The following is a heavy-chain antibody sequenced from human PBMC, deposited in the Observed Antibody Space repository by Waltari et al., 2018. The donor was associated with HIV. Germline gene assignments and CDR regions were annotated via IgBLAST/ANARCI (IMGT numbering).Heavy chain of an antibody. V-gene: IGHV1-69*01. CDR2: IIPIFGTA. J-gene: IGHJ3*02. D-gene: IGHD2-2*01. CDR1: GGTFSSYA. Sequence: KKPGSSVKVSCKASGGTFSSYAISWVRQAPGQGLEWMGGIIPIFGTANYAQKFQGRVTITADESTSTAYMELSSLRSEDTAVYYCARDRNIVVVPAAHTDAFDIWGQGTMVTVSS. CDR3: ARDRNIVVVPAAHTDAFDI.